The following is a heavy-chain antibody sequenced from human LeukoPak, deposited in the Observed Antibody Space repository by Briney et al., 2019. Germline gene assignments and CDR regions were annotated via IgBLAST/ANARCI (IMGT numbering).Heavy chain of an antibody. J-gene: IGHJ4*02. CDR3: ARDPFLLWFGELLDY. CDR2: ISYDGSNK. D-gene: IGHD3-10*01. CDR1: GFTFSSYA. V-gene: IGHV3-30*04. Sequence: PGGSLRLSCAASGFTFSSYAMHWVRQAPGKGLEWVAVISYDGSNKYYADSVKGRFTISRDNSKNTLYLQMNSLRAEDTAVYYCARDPFLLWFGELLDYWGQGTLVTVSS.